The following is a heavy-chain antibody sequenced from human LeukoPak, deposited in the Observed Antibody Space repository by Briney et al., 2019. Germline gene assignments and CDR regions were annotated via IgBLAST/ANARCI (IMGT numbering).Heavy chain of an antibody. J-gene: IGHJ4*02. CDR1: GFTFSNAW. CDR3: TTLGTVTTGSEYYFDY. CDR2: IKSKTDGGTT. D-gene: IGHD4-17*01. V-gene: IGHV3-15*01. Sequence: GGFLRLSCAASGFTFSNAWMSWVRQAPGKGMEWVGRIKSKTDGGTTDYAAPVKDRFTISRDDSKNTLYLQMNSLKTEDTAVYYCTTLGTVTTGSEYYFDYWGQGTLVTVSS.